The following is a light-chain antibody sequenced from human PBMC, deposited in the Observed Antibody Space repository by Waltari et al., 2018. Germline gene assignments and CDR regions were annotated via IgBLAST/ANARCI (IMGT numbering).Light chain of an antibody. CDR3: QAWDYRVLV. CDR2: QDA. Sequence: SFELIQPPSVSVSPGQAASIPCSGHNLGNKYVCWYQQKPGQSPVLVIYQDAKRPSGNPERCSGCNSGNTATLTITGTQAMDEADYYCQAWDYRVLVFGGGTKLTVL. J-gene: IGLJ3*02. V-gene: IGLV3-1*01. CDR1: NLGNKY.